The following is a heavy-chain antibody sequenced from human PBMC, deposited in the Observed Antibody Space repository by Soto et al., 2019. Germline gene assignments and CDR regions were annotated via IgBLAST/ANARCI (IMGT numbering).Heavy chain of an antibody. CDR2: INPSGGST. Sequence: QVQLVQSGAEVKKPGASVKVSCKASGYTFTSYYMHWVRQAPGQGLEWMGIINPSGGSTSYAQQFQGRVTMTRDPSTSTVYMELSSLRSEDTAVYYCERGLRGWEYFDYWGQGTLVTVS. CDR3: ERGLRGWEYFDY. CDR1: GYTFTSYY. D-gene: IGHD1-26*01. V-gene: IGHV1-46*01. J-gene: IGHJ4*02.